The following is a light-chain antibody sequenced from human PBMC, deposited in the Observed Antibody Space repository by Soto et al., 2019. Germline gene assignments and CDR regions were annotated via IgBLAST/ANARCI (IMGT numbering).Light chain of an antibody. V-gene: IGKV1-39*01. Sequence: DIELTQSPSSLSASVGDRVTIACRSSQNINIYLNWYQQKPGNAPKLLIFESSSLQSGAPSRFSGSGSRRDFTLTISSLQREDFATYFCQQTSTAPFTFGPGTKVDIK. CDR1: QNINIY. CDR3: QQTSTAPFT. J-gene: IGKJ3*01. CDR2: ESS.